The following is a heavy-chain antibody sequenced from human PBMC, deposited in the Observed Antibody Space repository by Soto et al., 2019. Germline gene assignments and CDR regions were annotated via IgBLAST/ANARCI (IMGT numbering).Heavy chain of an antibody. D-gene: IGHD2-2*01. J-gene: IGHJ6*03. CDR2: IWYDGSNK. CDR3: ARDPVRYCSSTSCLYYMDV. Sequence: GGSLRLSCAASGFTFSSYGMHWVRQAPGKGLEWVAVIWYDGSNKYYADSVKGRFTISRDNSKNTLYLQMNSLRAEDTAVYYCARDPVRYCSSTSCLYYMDVWGKGTTVTV. CDR1: GFTFSSYG. V-gene: IGHV3-33*01.